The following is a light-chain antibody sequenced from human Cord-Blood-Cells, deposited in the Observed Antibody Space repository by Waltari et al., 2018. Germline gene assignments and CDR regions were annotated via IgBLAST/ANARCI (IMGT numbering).Light chain of an antibody. V-gene: IGLV1-40*01. J-gene: IGLJ3*02. CDR1: SSNIGAGYD. CDR3: QSYDSSLSGSV. Sequence: QSVLTQPPSVSGAPGQRVTFSCTGSSSNIGAGYDVHGYQQLPGTAPKRLIYGNSNRPSGVPDRFSGSKSGTSASLAITGLQAEDEADYYCQSYDSSLSGSVFGGGTKLTVL. CDR2: GNS.